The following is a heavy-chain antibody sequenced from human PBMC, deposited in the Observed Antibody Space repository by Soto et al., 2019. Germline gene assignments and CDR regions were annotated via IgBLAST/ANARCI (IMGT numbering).Heavy chain of an antibody. J-gene: IGHJ4*02. CDR1: GFTFSSYS. D-gene: IGHD4-17*01. CDR2: ISSSSSYI. Sequence: GGSLRLSCAASGFTFSSYSMNWVRQAPGKGLEWVSSISSSSSYIYYADSVKGRFTISRDNAKNSLYLQMNSLRAEDTAVYYCARDTAVTTVTTDDWGQGTLVTVSS. CDR3: ARDTAVTTVTTDD. V-gene: IGHV3-21*01.